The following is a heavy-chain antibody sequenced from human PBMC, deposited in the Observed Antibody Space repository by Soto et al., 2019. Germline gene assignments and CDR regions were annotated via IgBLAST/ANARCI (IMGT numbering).Heavy chain of an antibody. D-gene: IGHD6-19*01. CDR3: ATRGSGWYETSNGMDV. J-gene: IGHJ6*02. CDR2: IDPSDSYT. V-gene: IGHV5-10-1*01. CDR1: GYSFTSYW. Sequence: WESLKISCKGSGYSFTSYWISWVRQMPGKGLEWMGRIDPSDSYTNYSPSFQGHVTISADKSISTAYLQWSSLKASDTAMYYCATRGSGWYETSNGMDVWGQGTTVTVSS.